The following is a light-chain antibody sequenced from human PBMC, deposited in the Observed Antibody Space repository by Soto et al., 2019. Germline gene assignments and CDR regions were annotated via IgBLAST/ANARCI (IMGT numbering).Light chain of an antibody. CDR1: SSDVGGYNY. V-gene: IGLV2-14*01. J-gene: IGLJ3*02. Sequence: QSVLTQPASVSGSPGQSITISCTGTSSDVGGYNYVSWYQHHPGKAPKLMIYEVGNRPSGVSNRFSGSKSGNTASLTISGLQAEDEADYYCSSYTSSGTLVFGGGTKLTVL. CDR3: SSYTSSGTLV. CDR2: EVG.